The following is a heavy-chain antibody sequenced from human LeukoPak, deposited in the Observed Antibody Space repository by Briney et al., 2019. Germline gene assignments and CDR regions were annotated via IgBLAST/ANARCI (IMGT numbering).Heavy chain of an antibody. D-gene: IGHD6-19*01. J-gene: IGHJ4*02. CDR2: VSSTGVTT. V-gene: IGHV3-23*01. CDR3: AKDPGALPVACFDY. Sequence: GESLRLSCEASGFSFRSYAMTWVRQAPGKGLEWVSGVSSTGVTTYYADSVKGRFTISRDNSKNTVYLQMSTLRAEDTAVYYCAKDPGALPVACFDYWGQGTPVTVSS. CDR1: GFSFRSYA.